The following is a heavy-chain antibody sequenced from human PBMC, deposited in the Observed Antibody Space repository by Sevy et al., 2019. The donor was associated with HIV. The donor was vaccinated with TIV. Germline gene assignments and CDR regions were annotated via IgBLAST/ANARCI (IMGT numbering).Heavy chain of an antibody. CDR1: GFNVRTHW. J-gene: IGHJ4*02. D-gene: IGHD1-26*01. CDR2: INVDGSTK. CDR3: VRALLKADSL. V-gene: IGHV3-7*01. Sequence: GGSLRLSCAASGFNVRTHWMLWVRQAPGKGLEWVANINVDGSTKYYLDSVKGRFTISRDNAENSVFLQMNSLRVEDTAVYSCVRALLKADSLWGQGTLVTVSS.